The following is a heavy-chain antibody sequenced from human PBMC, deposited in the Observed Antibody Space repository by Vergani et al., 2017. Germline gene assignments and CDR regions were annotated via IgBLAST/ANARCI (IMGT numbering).Heavy chain of an antibody. CDR3: AGFSTTFPDS. Sequence: QVQLQQWGAGLLKSSETLSLTCVIPDGSFSGYWWSWVRQPPGKGLEWIGETNYSGGTNYNPSLKSRVTISGNISQRQFSLTLSSVSAADTAVYYCAGFSTTFPDSGGQGTLVTFPS. CDR1: DGSFSGYW. V-gene: IGHV4-34*01. J-gene: IGHJ4*02. D-gene: IGHD5/OR15-5a*01. CDR2: TNYSGGT.